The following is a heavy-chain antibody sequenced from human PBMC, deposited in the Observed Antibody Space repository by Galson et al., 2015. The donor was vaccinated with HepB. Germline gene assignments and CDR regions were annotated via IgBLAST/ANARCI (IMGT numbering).Heavy chain of an antibody. V-gene: IGHV5-10-1*01. J-gene: IGHJ6*02. D-gene: IGHD2-2*01. CDR3: ARHTPYCSSTSCYDYDYGMDV. Sequence: QSGAEVKKPGESLRISCKGSGSSFTSYWISWVRQMPGKGLEWMGRIDPSDSYTNYSPSFQGHVTISADKSISTAYLQWSSLKASDTAMYYCARHTPYCSSTSCYDYDYGMDVWGQGTTVTVSS. CDR1: GSSFTSYW. CDR2: IDPSDSYT.